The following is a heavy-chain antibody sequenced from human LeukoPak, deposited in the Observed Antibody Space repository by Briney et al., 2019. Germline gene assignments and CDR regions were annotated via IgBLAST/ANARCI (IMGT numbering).Heavy chain of an antibody. V-gene: IGHV3-7*01. CDR2: IKQDGGEK. CDR1: GFTFSRFW. Sequence: PGGSLRLSCAAYGFTFSRFWMSWVRQAPGKGLEWVANIKQDGGEKYYVDSVKGRFTISRDNAKNSLHLQMSSLRAEDTAIYYCASASPAGDYWGQGTQVTVSS. J-gene: IGHJ4*02. CDR3: ASASPAGDY. D-gene: IGHD2-2*01.